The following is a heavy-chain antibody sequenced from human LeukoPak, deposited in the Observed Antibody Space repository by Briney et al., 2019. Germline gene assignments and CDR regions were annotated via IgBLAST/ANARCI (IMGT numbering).Heavy chain of an antibody. Sequence: SVKVSCKASGGTFSSYAISWVRQAPGQGLEWMGGIIPIFGTANYAQKFQGRVTITADESTSTAYMELSSLRSEDTAVYYCARAQTPGYSYGLLNYSYMDVWGKGTTVTVSS. D-gene: IGHD5-18*01. CDR1: GGTFSSYA. J-gene: IGHJ6*03. V-gene: IGHV1-69*01. CDR3: ARAQTPGYSYGLLNYSYMDV. CDR2: IIPIFGTA.